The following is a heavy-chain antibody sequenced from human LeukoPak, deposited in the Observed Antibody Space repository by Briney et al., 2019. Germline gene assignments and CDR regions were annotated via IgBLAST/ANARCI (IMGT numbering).Heavy chain of an antibody. CDR1: GFTFSSYT. CDR3: ARGSEGYCSGGGCYYGMDV. CDR2: ISSSSSYI. D-gene: IGHD2-15*01. V-gene: IGHV3-21*01. Sequence: TGGSLRLSCAASGFTFSSYTMNWVRQAPWKGLEWVSYISSSSSYIYYADSVKGRFTISRDNAENSLYLQMNSLRAEDTAVYYCARGSEGYCSGGGCYYGMDVWGQGTTVTVSS. J-gene: IGHJ6*01.